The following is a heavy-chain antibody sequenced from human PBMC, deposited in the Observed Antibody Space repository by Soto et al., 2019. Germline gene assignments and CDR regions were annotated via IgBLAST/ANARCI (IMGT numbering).Heavy chain of an antibody. CDR2: IIPIFGTA. J-gene: IGHJ4*02. CDR1: GGTFSSYA. V-gene: IGHV1-69*13. D-gene: IGHD6-19*01. CDR3: ARVTVAGTSMYYFDY. Sequence: SVKVSCKASGGTFSSYAISWVRQAPGQGLEWMGGIIPIFGTANYAQKFQGRVTITADESTSTAYMELSSLRSEDTAVYYCARVTVAGTSMYYFDYWGQGTLVTV.